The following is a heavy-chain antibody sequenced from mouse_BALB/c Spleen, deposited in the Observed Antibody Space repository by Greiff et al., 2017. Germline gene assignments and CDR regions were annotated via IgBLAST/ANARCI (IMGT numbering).Heavy chain of an antibody. D-gene: IGHD2-4*01. Sequence: EVQVVESGAELVKPGASVKLSCTASGFNIKDTYMHWVKQRPEQGLEWIGRIDPANGNTKYDPKFQGKATITADTSSNTAYLQLSSLTSEDTAVYYCARSGDYDREAWFAYWGQGTLVTVSA. CDR3: ARSGDYDREAWFAY. CDR1: GFNIKDTY. CDR2: IDPANGNT. J-gene: IGHJ3*01. V-gene: IGHV14-3*02.